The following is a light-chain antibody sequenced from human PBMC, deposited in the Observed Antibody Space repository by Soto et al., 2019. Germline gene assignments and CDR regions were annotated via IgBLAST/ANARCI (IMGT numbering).Light chain of an antibody. V-gene: IGKV3-20*01. CDR3: QQYGRSPFT. CDR1: QSVSSNN. CDR2: GAS. Sequence: EIVLTQSPGTLSLSPGERATLSCRASQSVSSNNLAWYQKRPGQAPRLVIYGASTRATGIPERISGSGSGTDFTLTISRLEPEDFAVYYCQQYGRSPFTFGPGTKVDIK. J-gene: IGKJ3*01.